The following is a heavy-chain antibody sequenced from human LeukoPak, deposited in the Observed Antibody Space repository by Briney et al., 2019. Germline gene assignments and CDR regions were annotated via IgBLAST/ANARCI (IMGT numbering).Heavy chain of an antibody. Sequence: PGRSLRLSCAASGFTFSNNGMHWVRQAPGKGLEWVALISYDGSNKWCADSVKGRFTISRDNSKNTLYLQMNSLRPEDTAVYYCADGDYWGQGTLVTVSS. J-gene: IGHJ4*02. CDR1: GFTFSNNG. CDR3: ADGDY. V-gene: IGHV3-30*03. CDR2: ISYDGSNK.